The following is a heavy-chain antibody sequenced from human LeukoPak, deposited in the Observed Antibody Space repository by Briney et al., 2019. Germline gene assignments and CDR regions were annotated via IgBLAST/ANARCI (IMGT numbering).Heavy chain of an antibody. D-gene: IGHD3-9*01. Sequence: ASVKVSCKASGYTFTGYYMRWVRQAPGQGLEWMGRINPNSGGTNYAQKFQGRVTMTRDTSISTAYMELSRLRSDDTAVYYCARARGLRYFDWGDYFDYWGQGTLVTVSS. CDR2: INPNSGGT. CDR1: GYTFTGYY. V-gene: IGHV1-2*06. CDR3: ARARGLRYFDWGDYFDY. J-gene: IGHJ4*02.